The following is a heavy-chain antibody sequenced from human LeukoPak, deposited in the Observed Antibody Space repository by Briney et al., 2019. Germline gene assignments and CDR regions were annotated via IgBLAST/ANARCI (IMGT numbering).Heavy chain of an antibody. V-gene: IGHV3-23*01. CDR3: ARGGPSGYQS. D-gene: IGHD3-22*01. CDR2: ISGSGGST. Sequence: GGSLRLSCAASGFTFSSYAMSWVRQAPGKGLEWVSAISGSGGSTYYADSVKGRFTISRDNAKNSLYLQMNSLRAEDTAVHYCARGGPSGYQSWGQGTLVTVSS. CDR1: GFTFSSYA. J-gene: IGHJ4*02.